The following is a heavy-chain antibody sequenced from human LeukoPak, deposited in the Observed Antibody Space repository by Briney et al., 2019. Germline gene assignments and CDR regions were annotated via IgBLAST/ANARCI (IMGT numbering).Heavy chain of an antibody. D-gene: IGHD6-13*01. V-gene: IGHV3-23*01. CDR2: ISGSGGST. CDR3: AKEGSSSSWYGWFDP. CDR1: GFTFSSYA. Sequence: PGGSLRLSCAASGFTFSSYAMSWVRQAPGKGLEWVSAISGSGGSTYYADSVKGRFTISRDNSKNALYLQMNSLRAEDTAVYYCAKEGSSSSWYGWFDPWGQGTLVTVSS. J-gene: IGHJ5*02.